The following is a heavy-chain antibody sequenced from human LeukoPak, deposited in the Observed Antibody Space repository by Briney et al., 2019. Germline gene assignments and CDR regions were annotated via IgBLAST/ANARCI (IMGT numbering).Heavy chain of an antibody. Sequence: SETLSLTCTVSGGSISSSSYYWGWIRQPAGKGLEWIGRIYTSGSTNYNPSLKSRGTISVDTSKNQFSLKLSSVTAADTAVYYCARQYYYGSGSYGNWFDPWGQGTLVTVSS. D-gene: IGHD3-10*01. CDR1: GGSISSSSYY. CDR3: ARQYYYGSGSYGNWFDP. V-gene: IGHV4-61*02. CDR2: IYTSGST. J-gene: IGHJ5*02.